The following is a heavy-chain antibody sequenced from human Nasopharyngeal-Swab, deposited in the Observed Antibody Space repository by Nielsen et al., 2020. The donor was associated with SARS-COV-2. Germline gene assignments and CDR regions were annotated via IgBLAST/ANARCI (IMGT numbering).Heavy chain of an antibody. J-gene: IGHJ6*02. V-gene: IGHV3-21*01. CDR1: GFTFSTYS. CDR3: ASRDCSSTSCFVGLVAGYYYGMDV. Sequence: GESLKISCAASGFTFSTYSMNWVRQAPGKGLEWVSSISSSSSYIYYADSLKGRFTISRDNAKNSLYLQMNSLRAEDTAVYYCASRDCSSTSCFVGLVAGYYYGMDVWGQGTSVTVS. D-gene: IGHD2-2*01. CDR2: ISSSSSYI.